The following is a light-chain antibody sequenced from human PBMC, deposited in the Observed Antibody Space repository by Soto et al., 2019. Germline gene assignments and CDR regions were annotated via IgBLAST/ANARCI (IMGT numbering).Light chain of an antibody. CDR1: QTISSW. V-gene: IGKV1-5*03. CDR2: KAS. Sequence: DIQMTQSPSTLSGSVGDRVTITCRAGQTISSWLAWYQQKPGKAPKLLIYKASTLKSGVPSRSSGSGSGTEFTLTISSLQPDDFATYYCQHYNSYSEAFGQGTKVDIK. CDR3: QHYNSYSEA. J-gene: IGKJ1*01.